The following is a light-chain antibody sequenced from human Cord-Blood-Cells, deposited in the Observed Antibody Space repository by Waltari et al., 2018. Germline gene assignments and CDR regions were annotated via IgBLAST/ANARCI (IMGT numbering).Light chain of an antibody. V-gene: IGKV4-1*01. CDR1: QSVLYSSNNKNY. Sequence: DIVMTQSPDSLAVSLGERATINCKSSQSVLYSSNNKNYLAWYQQKPGQPPKLLIYWASTRESGVPDRFSGSGSGTDFILTISSLQAEDVAVYYCQQYYSTLGTFGPGTKVDIK. CDR2: WAS. J-gene: IGKJ3*01. CDR3: QQYYSTLGT.